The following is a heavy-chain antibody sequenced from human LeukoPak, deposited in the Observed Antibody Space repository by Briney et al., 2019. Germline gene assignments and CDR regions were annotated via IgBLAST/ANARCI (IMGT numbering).Heavy chain of an antibody. J-gene: IGHJ4*02. CDR3: NYGDGGYFDY. CDR2: INHSGST. Sequence: SETLSLTCAVYGGSFSGYYWSWIRQPPGKGLEWLGEINHSGSTNYNPSLKSRVTISVDTSKNQFSLKLSSVTAEDTAVYYCNYGDGGYFDYWGQGTLVTVSS. D-gene: IGHD4-17*01. V-gene: IGHV4-34*01. CDR1: GGSFSGYY.